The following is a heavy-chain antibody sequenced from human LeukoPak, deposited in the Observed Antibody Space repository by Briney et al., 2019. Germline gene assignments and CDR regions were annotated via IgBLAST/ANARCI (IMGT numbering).Heavy chain of an antibody. Sequence: SETLSLTCTVSGGSISSSSYYWGWIRQPPGKGLEWIGSIYYSGSTYYNPSLKSRVTISVDTSKNQFSLKLSSVTAADTAVYYCARYFNTLGGLGWGQGTLVTVSS. CDR1: GGSISSSSYY. J-gene: IGHJ4*02. CDR2: IYYSGST. D-gene: IGHD6-19*01. CDR3: ARYFNTLGGLG. V-gene: IGHV4-39*07.